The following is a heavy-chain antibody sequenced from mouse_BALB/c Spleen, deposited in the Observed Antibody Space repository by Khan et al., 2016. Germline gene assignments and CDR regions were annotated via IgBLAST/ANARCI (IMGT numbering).Heavy chain of an antibody. CDR1: GYSITSGYY. V-gene: IGHV3-6*02. Sequence: EVKLLESGPGLVKPSQSLSLTCSVTGYSITSGYYWNWIRQFPGNKLEWMRYISYDGSNNNNQSHKNRNSITRDTSKTLCFLKLNSVTSEDTSTYYCVTLRRVYAMDYWGQGTSVTISS. CDR2: ISYDGSN. CDR3: VTLRRVYAMDY. D-gene: IGHD2-4*01. J-gene: IGHJ4*01.